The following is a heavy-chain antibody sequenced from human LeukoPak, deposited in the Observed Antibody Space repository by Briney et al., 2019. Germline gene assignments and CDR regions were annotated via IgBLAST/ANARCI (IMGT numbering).Heavy chain of an antibody. V-gene: IGHV1-2*02. CDR3: ARVRPTYSSSWSDRSNYFDY. CDR2: ISPNTGGT. CDR1: GYTFTDYY. Sequence: ASVKVSCKASGYTFTDYYVLWVRQAPGQGLEWMGWISPNTGGTNFAQRFQGRVTMTRGTSISTAYMELSSLRSEDTAVYYCARVRPTYSSSWSDRSNYFDYWGQGTLVTVSS. D-gene: IGHD6-13*01. J-gene: IGHJ4*02.